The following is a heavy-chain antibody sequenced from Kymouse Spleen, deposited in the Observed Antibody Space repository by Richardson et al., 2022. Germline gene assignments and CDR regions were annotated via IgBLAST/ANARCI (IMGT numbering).Heavy chain of an antibody. CDR2: ISSSSSTI. D-gene: IGHD1-26*01. J-gene: IGHJ4*02. V-gene: IGHV3-48*02. Sequence: EVQLVESGGGLVQPGGSLRLSCAASGFTFSSYSMNWVRQAPGKGLEWVSYISSSSSTIYYADSVKGRFTISRDNAKNSLYLQMNSLRDEDTAVYYCAREPSYSGVPLGFDYWGQGTLVTVSS. CDR3: AREPSYSGVPLGFDY. CDR1: GFTFSSYS.